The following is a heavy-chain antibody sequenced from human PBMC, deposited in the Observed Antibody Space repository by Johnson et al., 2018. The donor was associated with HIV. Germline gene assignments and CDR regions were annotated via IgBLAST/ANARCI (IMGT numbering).Heavy chain of an antibody. J-gene: IGHJ3*02. D-gene: IGHD1-1*01. Sequence: QVQLVESGGGLVKPGGSLRLSCAASGFTFSDYYMSWIRQAPGKGLEWVSYITGSGTVVYYADSVKGRFTISRDNAKNSLYLQMNSLRAEDTAVYYCATSTASDAFDIWGQGTMVTVSS. CDR3: ATSTASDAFDI. CDR1: GFTFSDYY. CDR2: ITGSGTVV. V-gene: IGHV3-11*04.